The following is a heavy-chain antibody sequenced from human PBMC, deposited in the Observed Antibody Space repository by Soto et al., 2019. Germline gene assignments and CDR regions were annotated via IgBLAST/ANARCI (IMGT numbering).Heavy chain of an antibody. D-gene: IGHD4-17*01. Sequence: QVQLEESGGGVVQPGRSLRLSCEASGFTFNTYSMHWVRQPPGKGLEWLAAIWYDGTQKYYADSVKGRFIISRDNSKKALYWEMNSLSAEDAVLYYWARAGMTTVTSLWHFDSWGQGTLVTVSS. CDR2: IWYDGTQK. V-gene: IGHV3-33*01. CDR3: ARAGMTTVTSLWHFDS. CDR1: GFTFNTYS. J-gene: IGHJ4*02.